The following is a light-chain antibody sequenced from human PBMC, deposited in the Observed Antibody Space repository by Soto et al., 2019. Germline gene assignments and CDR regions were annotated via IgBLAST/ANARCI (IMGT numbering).Light chain of an antibody. Sequence: DIQMTQSPSSVSAYVGDRVTITCRASQGISDWIAWYQQKPGKAPKLLISAASNLQSGVPSRFSGSGSGTDFTLTISSLQSEDFATYYCQQYNSYWTFGQGTKVEIK. J-gene: IGKJ1*01. CDR2: AAS. CDR3: QQYNSYWT. CDR1: QGISDW. V-gene: IGKV1D-16*01.